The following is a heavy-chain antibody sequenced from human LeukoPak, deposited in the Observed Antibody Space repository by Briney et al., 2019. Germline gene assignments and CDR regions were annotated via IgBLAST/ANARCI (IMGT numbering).Heavy chain of an antibody. CDR1: GGTFSSYA. D-gene: IGHD3-22*01. Sequence: ASVKVSCKASGGTFSSYAISWVRQGPGQRLELIGGSIPIFGTANYAQKFQGRVTITTDESTSTAYMELSSLRSEDTAVYYCARNELNYYDSSGYYPFDYWGQGTLVTVSS. V-gene: IGHV1-69*05. CDR3: ARNELNYYDSSGYYPFDY. J-gene: IGHJ4*02. CDR2: SIPIFGTA.